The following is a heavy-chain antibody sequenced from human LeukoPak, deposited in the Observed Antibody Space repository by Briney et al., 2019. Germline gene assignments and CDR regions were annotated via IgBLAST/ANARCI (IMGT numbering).Heavy chain of an antibody. CDR2: ISGSGGST. CDR1: GFTFSSYA. D-gene: IGHD3-22*01. J-gene: IGHJ4*02. V-gene: IGHV3-23*01. Sequence: GGSLRLSCAASGFTFSSYAMSWVRQAPGKGLEWVSAISGSGGSTYYADSVKGRFTISRDNSKNTLYLQMNSLRAEDTAVYYCAADSGYYSSFDYWGQGTLVTVSS. CDR3: AADSGYYSSFDY.